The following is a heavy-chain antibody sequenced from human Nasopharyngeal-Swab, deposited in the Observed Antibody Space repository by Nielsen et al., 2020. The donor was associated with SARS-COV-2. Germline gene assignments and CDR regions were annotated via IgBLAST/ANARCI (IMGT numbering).Heavy chain of an antibody. CDR3: ARERGRGGIWNYYYYYMDV. J-gene: IGHJ6*03. D-gene: IGHD3-10*01. CDR2: IYYSGST. V-gene: IGHV4-39*07. Sequence: RQAPGKGLEWIGSIYYSGSTYYNPPLKSRVTISVDTSKNQFSLKLSSVTAADTAVYYCARERGRGGIWNYYYYYMDVWGKGTTVTVSS.